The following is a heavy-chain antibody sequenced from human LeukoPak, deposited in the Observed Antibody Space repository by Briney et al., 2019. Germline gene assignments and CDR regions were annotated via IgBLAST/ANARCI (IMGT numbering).Heavy chain of an antibody. CDR1: GDSISSSSSYF. Sequence: PSETLSLTCTVSGDSISSSSSYFWGWIRQPPGMALEWIGSIFYSETTYYNPSLKSRVTISVDTSKNQFSLKLTSVTAADTAVYYCARGSGRYFDWLFSYYFDYWGQGTLVTVSS. V-gene: IGHV4-39*07. D-gene: IGHD3-9*01. CDR2: IFYSETT. J-gene: IGHJ4*02. CDR3: ARGSGRYFDWLFSYYFDY.